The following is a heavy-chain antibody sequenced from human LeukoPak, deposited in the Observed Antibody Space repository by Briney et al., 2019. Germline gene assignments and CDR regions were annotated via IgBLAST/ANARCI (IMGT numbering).Heavy chain of an antibody. J-gene: IGHJ4*02. D-gene: IGHD1-26*01. CDR1: GFTFDDYA. V-gene: IGHV3-9*01. Sequence: GGSLRLSCAASGFTFDDYAMHWVRQAPGKGLEWVSGISWNSGSIGYADSVKGRFTISRDNAKNSLYLQMNSLRAEDTAVYYCAKYASSGSYPDGFFDYWGQGTLVTVSS. CDR2: ISWNSGSI. CDR3: AKYASSGSYPDGFFDY.